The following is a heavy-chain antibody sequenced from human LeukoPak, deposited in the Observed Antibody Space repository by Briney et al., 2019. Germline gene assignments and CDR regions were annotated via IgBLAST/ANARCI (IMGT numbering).Heavy chain of an antibody. J-gene: IGHJ4*02. CDR3: ATSLYGSGSDN. CDR2: INTNNGNP. D-gene: IGHD3-10*01. V-gene: IGHV7-4-1*02. Sequence: GASVKVSCKASGYTFTGYYMHWVRQAPGQGLEWMGWINTNNGNPTYAQGFTGRFVFSLDTSVSTAYLQISSLKAEDTAMYYCATSLYGSGSDNWGQGTLVTVSS. CDR1: GYTFTGYY.